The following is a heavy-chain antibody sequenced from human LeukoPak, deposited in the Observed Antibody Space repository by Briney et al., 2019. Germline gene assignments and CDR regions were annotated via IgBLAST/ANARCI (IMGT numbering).Heavy chain of an antibody. V-gene: IGHV1-18*01. CDR3: ARVDLLTGYYFFDY. CDR1: RYTFSNYC. D-gene: IGHD3-9*01. Sequence: AAVKVSCKASRYTFSNYCIRGVRQAPGQGREWVGWIMGDNGTTNYAQKLQGRVTMTTDTSTSTAYMELRSLGSDETAVYYCARVDLLTGYYFFDYWGQGTLVTVSS. CDR2: IMGDNGTT. J-gene: IGHJ4*02.